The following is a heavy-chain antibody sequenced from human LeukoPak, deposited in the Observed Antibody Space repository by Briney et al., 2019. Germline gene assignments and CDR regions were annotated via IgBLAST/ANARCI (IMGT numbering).Heavy chain of an antibody. Sequence: PGGSLKLSCAASGFTFSSYAMHWVRQAPGKGLEWVAVISYDGSNKYYADSVKGRFTISRDNSKNTLYLQMNSLRAEDTAVYCCARRDSSGWLYWGQGTLVTVSS. CDR2: ISYDGSNK. D-gene: IGHD6-19*01. CDR1: GFTFSSYA. CDR3: ARRDSSGWLY. J-gene: IGHJ4*02. V-gene: IGHV3-30-3*01.